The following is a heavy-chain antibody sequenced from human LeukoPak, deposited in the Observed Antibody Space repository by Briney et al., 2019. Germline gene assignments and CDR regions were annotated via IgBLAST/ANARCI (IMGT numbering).Heavy chain of an antibody. CDR1: GFAFHVYA. CDR3: ARDDGASSLLDF. V-gene: IGHV3-43*02. D-gene: IGHD3-16*02. CDR2: ISGNGHTI. Sequence: GGSLRLSCAASGFAFHVYAIYWVRQAPGKGLEWVSLISGNGHTISYADSVRGRFTISRDNTKNSLYLQMDSLTTEDTAVYYCARDDGASSLLDFWGQGTLVTVSS. J-gene: IGHJ4*02.